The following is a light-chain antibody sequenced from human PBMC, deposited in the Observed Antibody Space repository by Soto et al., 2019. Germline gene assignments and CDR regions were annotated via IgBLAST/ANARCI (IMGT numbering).Light chain of an antibody. Sequence: QSVLTQPASVSGSPGQSITISCTGTSSDIGSYPYVYWYQQHPGQVPKLMIYEGDNRPSGVSSRFCSSKSGNTASLTISGLQAEDEADYYCSSYTRPTTPVVFGGGTKVTVL. CDR2: EGD. V-gene: IGLV2-14*01. J-gene: IGLJ2*01. CDR1: SSDIGSYPY. CDR3: SSYTRPTTPVV.